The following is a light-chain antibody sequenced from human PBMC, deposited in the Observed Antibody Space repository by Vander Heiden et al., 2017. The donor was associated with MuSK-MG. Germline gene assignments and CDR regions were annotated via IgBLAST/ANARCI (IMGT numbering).Light chain of an antibody. CDR1: QGITRF. Sequence: DIQMIPPPSSLSASVGDRVTITCQASQGITRFLNWYQQKPRKAPKLLIYDASTLETGVPSRFSGSGAGTDFTFTISSLQPEDIATYYCQQFDSLPYTFGQGTKLEIK. V-gene: IGKV1-33*01. CDR3: QQFDSLPYT. CDR2: DAS. J-gene: IGKJ2*01.